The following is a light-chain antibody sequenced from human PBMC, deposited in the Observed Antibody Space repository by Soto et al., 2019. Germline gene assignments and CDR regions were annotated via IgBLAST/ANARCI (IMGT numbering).Light chain of an antibody. CDR1: QSLSASY. CDR2: GAS. J-gene: IGKJ1*01. Sequence: ESVLTQYPGTRSLSPGERATLFCRASQSLSASYLAWYQQKPGQAPRLLIYGASSRATGIPDRFSGSGSGTDFTLTISRLEPEDFAVYYCQQYGSSGTFGQGTKVDIK. V-gene: IGKV3-20*01. CDR3: QQYGSSGT.